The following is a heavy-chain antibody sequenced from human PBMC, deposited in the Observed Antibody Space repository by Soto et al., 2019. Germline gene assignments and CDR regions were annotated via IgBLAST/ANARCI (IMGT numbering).Heavy chain of an antibody. CDR2: ISYDGSNK. CDR3: ASRITGTTLHGLNP. CDR1: GFTFSSYA. D-gene: IGHD1-7*01. Sequence: PGGSLRLSCAASGFTFSSYAMHWVRQAPGKGLEWVAVISYDGSNKYYADSVKGRFTISRDNSKNTLYLQMNSLRAEDTAVYYCASRITGTTLHGLNPWGQGTLVTVSS. J-gene: IGHJ5*02. V-gene: IGHV3-30-3*01.